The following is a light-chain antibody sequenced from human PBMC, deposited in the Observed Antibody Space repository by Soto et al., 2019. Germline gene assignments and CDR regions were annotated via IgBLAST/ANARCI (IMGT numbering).Light chain of an antibody. CDR1: SSNIGGNS. CDR2: DDN. CDR3: GSWDSRVSAYV. V-gene: IGLV1-51*01. J-gene: IGLJ1*01. Sequence: QSVLTQPPSVSAAPGQKVTISCSGSSSNIGGNSVSWYQQLPGTAPKLLIYDDNKRPSGIPDRFSGSKLGTSDTLGTTGFQAGARAGYYCGSWDSRVSAYVFGTGSQITGL.